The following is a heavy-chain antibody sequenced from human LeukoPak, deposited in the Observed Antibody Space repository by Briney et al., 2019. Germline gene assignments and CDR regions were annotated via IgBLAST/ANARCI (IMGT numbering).Heavy chain of an antibody. Sequence: SVKVSCKASGFTLSGSAVQWVRQARGQRLEWLGWVIVDSGRTHSLQKLQDRVILTRDMSTNTAYMELTGLTSEDTAVYYCATDSTPMVRGLIIAFAYWGQGTQVTVSS. J-gene: IGHJ4*02. CDR3: ATDSTPMVRGLIIAFAY. CDR2: VIVDSGRT. D-gene: IGHD3-10*01. V-gene: IGHV1-58*01. CDR1: GFTLSGSA.